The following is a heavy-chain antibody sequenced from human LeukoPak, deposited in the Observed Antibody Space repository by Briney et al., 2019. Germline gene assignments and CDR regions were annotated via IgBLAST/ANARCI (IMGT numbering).Heavy chain of an antibody. CDR2: ISAYSGNT. J-gene: IGHJ4*02. V-gene: IGHV1-18*04. D-gene: IGHD4-17*01. Sequence: ASVKVSCKASGYTFSGFYIHWVRQAPGQGLEWMGWISAYSGNTNYAQKFQGRVTMTTDTSTTTVYMDLRRLRSDDTAVYYCARDAAHSGHYSGSFYWGQGTLVTVSS. CDR1: GYTFSGFY. CDR3: ARDAAHSGHYSGSFY.